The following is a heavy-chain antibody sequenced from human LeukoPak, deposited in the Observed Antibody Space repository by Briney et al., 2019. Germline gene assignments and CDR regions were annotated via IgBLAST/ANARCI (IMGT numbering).Heavy chain of an antibody. CDR1: GFTFKHAW. Sequence: GGSLRLSCAASGFTFKHAWMSWVRQAPGKGLEWVGRIKSKTNGGTTDYAAPVKGRFTISRDDSKNTLYLQMNSLKTEDTAVYYCTGVGARYYFDYWGQGTLVTVSS. CDR3: TGVGARYYFDY. D-gene: IGHD1-26*01. CDR2: IKSKTNGGTT. J-gene: IGHJ4*02. V-gene: IGHV3-15*01.